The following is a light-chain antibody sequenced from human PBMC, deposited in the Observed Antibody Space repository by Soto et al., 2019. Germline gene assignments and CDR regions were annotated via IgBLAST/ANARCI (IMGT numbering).Light chain of an antibody. CDR2: WAS. J-gene: IGKJ2*01. Sequence: DIVMTQSPGSLAVSLGERATINCKSSQSVLYTSNNKNYLAWYQQKTGQPPKLLIYWASARESGVPDRFSGSGSGTEFTLTISSLQAEDVAVYYCQQYYGSPYTFGQWTKLEIK. CDR1: QSVLYTSNNKNY. V-gene: IGKV4-1*01. CDR3: QQYYGSPYT.